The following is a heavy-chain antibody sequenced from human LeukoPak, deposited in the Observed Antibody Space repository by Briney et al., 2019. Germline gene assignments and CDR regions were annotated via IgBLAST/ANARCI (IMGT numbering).Heavy chain of an antibody. V-gene: IGHV1-18*01. D-gene: IGHD3-22*01. CDR1: GYTFTSYA. Sequence: ASVKVSCKASGYTFTSYAMNWVRQAPGQGLEWMGWISAYNGNTNYAQKLQGRVTMTTDTSTSTAYMELRSLRSDDTAVYYCARSRYYYDSSGYSNWGQGTLVTVSS. CDR3: ARSRYYYDSSGYSN. J-gene: IGHJ4*02. CDR2: ISAYNGNT.